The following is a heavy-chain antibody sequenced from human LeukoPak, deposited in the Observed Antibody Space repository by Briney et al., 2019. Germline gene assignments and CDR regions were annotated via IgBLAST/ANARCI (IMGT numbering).Heavy chain of an antibody. CDR3: AQSPYYYDSSGYYYFDY. V-gene: IGHV1-69*04. CDR2: IIPILGIA. D-gene: IGHD3-22*01. Sequence: ASVKVSCKASGGTFNSYAISWVRQAPGQGLEWMGRIIPILGIANYAQKFQGRVTITADKSTSTAYMELSSLRSEDTAVYYCAQSPYYYDSSGYYYFDYWGQGTLVTVSS. CDR1: GGTFNSYA. J-gene: IGHJ4*02.